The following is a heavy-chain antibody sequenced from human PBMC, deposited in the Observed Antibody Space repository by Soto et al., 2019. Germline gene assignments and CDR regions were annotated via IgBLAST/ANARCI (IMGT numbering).Heavy chain of an antibody. CDR1: GFTFSPFW. D-gene: IGHD3-16*02. CDR3: VRDRGYTDPFDL. CDR2: INSDGSTI. V-gene: IGHV3-74*01. Sequence: PGGSLRLSCAASGFTFSPFWMHWVRQAPGKGLVWLSHINSDGSTIVYADSVKGRFTISRDNAKNTLYLQMNSLRVEDTAVYYFVRDRGYTDPFDLWGKGTMVTVAS. J-gene: IGHJ3*01.